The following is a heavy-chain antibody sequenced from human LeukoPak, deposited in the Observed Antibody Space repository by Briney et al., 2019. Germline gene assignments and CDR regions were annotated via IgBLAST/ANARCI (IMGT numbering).Heavy chain of an antibody. D-gene: IGHD3-9*01. J-gene: IGHJ4*02. CDR2: IYYRSKWYS. CDR3: GRAEHDWGSDY. CDR1: GDSVSGNRAT. V-gene: IGHV6-1*01. Sequence: SQTLSLTCAISGDSVSGNRATWNWLRQSPSRGLEWLGRIYYRSKWYSDYAVSVKGRITINPDTSKNQFSLLLNSVTPEDTAVYFCGRAEHDWGSDYWGQGTLVTVSS.